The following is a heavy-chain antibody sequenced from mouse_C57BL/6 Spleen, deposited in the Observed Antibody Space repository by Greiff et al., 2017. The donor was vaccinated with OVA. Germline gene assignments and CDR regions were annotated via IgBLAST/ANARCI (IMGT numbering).Heavy chain of an antibody. CDR1: GYTFTSYW. CDR2: IDLSDSYT. D-gene: IGHD4-1*01. V-gene: IGHV1-50*01. Sequence: QVQLQQPGAELVKPGASVKLSCKASGYTFTSYWMQWVKQRPGQGLEWIGEIDLSDSYTNYNQKFKGKATLTVDTSSSTAYMQLSSLTSEDSAVYYCARETGTAMDYWGQGTSVTVSS. CDR3: ARETGTAMDY. J-gene: IGHJ4*01.